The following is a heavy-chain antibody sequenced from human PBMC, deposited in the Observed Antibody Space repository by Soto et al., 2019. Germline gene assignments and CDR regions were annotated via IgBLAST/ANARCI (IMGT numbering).Heavy chain of an antibody. CDR1: GFTFSSYG. CDR2: ISYDGSNK. Sequence: GGSLRLSCAASGFTFSSYGMHWVRQAPGKGLEWVAVISYDGSNKYYADSVKGRFTIFRDNSKNTLYLQMNSLRAEDTAVYYCAKEVLIVATTALDYWGQGTLVTVSS. J-gene: IGHJ4*02. CDR3: AKEVLIVATTALDY. D-gene: IGHD5-12*01. V-gene: IGHV3-30*18.